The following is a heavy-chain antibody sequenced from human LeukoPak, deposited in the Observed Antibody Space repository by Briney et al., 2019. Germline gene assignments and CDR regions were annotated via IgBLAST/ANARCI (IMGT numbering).Heavy chain of an antibody. D-gene: IGHD6-19*01. CDR2: IYYSGST. CDR3: ARDAYSSGWYGSAFDI. Sequence: PSETLSLTCTVSGGSISSSSYYWGWIRQPPGKGLEWIGSIYYSGSTYYNPSLKSRVTISVDTSKNQFSLKLSSVTAADTAVYYCARDAYSSGWYGSAFDIWGQGTMVTVSS. J-gene: IGHJ3*02. CDR1: GGSISSSSYY. V-gene: IGHV4-39*07.